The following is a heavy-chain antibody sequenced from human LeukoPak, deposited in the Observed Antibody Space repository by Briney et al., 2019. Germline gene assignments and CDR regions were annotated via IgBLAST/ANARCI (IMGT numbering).Heavy chain of an antibody. J-gene: IGHJ3*02. V-gene: IGHV7-4-1*02. D-gene: IGHD3-3*01. Sequence: ASVKVSCKASGYTFTSYAMNWVRQAPGQGLEWMGWSNTNTGNPTYAQGFTGRFVFSLDTSVSTAYLQISSLKAEDTAVYYCARDPPYDFWSGSYAFDIWGQGTMVTVSS. CDR2: SNTNTGNP. CDR3: ARDPPYDFWSGSYAFDI. CDR1: GYTFTSYA.